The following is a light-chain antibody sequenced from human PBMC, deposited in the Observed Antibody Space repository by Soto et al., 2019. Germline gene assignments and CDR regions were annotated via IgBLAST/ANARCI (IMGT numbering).Light chain of an antibody. Sequence: DIQMTQSPSSLSASVGDRVTISCRASQSISTYLNWYQQKPGKAPKFLIYCASSLPSGVPSRFSGSGSGTDFTLTISSLQPEDFATYYCQQSYSTPCTFGQGTKLEIK. V-gene: IGKV1-39*01. CDR2: CAS. CDR1: QSISTY. CDR3: QQSYSTPCT. J-gene: IGKJ2*02.